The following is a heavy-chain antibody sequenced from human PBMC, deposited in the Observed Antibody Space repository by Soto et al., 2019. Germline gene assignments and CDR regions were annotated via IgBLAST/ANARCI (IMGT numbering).Heavy chain of an antibody. CDR2: IYYSGST. CDR3: ARGDFLAALHGMDV. J-gene: IGHJ6*02. V-gene: IGHV4-30-4*01. Sequence: QVQLQESGQGLVKPSQTLSLTCTVSGGSISSGDYYWSWIRQPPGKGLEWIGYIYYSGSTYYNPSLKSRVNDTVDTSKNQSSLKLSSVTAADSAVYYCARGDFLAALHGMDVWGQGTTVTVSS. CDR1: GGSISSGDYY. D-gene: IGHD6-6*01.